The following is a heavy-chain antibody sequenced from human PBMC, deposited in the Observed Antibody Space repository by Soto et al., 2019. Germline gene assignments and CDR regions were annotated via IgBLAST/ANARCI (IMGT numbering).Heavy chain of an antibody. J-gene: IGHJ5*02. V-gene: IGHV4-59*01. CDR3: ARRGDYVDWFDP. D-gene: IGHD4-17*01. CDR2: IHYSGST. CDR1: GDSITTYY. Sequence: SETLSLTCTVSGDSITTYYWSWIRQPPGKGPEWIGYIHYSGSTNHNPSLKSRVTIPVDTSKNQFSLKLSSVTAADTAVYYCARRGDYVDWFDPWGQGTLVTVSS.